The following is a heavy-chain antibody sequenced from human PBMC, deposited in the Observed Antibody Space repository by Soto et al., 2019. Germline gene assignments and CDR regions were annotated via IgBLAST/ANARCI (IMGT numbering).Heavy chain of an antibody. Sequence: QVQLQESGSGLVKPSQTLSLTCAVSGGSISSGGYAWSWIRQPPGKGLEWIGYIYQSGSTYYKPSLKSRVTISVDTIKNQFSLKLNSVTAADTAVFYCARTLVCGSDCRYFQLWGQGTLVTVSS. J-gene: IGHJ1*01. CDR2: IYQSGST. D-gene: IGHD2-21*02. V-gene: IGHV4-30-2*01. CDR1: GGSISSGGYA. CDR3: ARTLVCGSDCRYFQL.